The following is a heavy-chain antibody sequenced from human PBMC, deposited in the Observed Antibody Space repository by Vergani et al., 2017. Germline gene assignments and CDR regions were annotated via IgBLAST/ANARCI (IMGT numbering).Heavy chain of an antibody. CDR3: ARDQCSGGSCYSRLGMDV. V-gene: IGHV4-34*01. Sequence: QVQLQQWGAGLLKPSETLSLTCAVYGGSFRGYYWSWIRQPPGKGLEWIGEINHSGSTNYNPSLKSRVTISVDTSKNQFSLKLSSVTAADTAVYYCARDQCSGGSCYSRLGMDVWGQGTTVTVSS. D-gene: IGHD2-15*01. CDR2: INHSGST. CDR1: GGSFRGYY. J-gene: IGHJ6*02.